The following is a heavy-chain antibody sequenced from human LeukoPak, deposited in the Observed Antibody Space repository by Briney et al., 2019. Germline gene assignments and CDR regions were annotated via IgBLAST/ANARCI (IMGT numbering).Heavy chain of an antibody. Sequence: GESLRLSCAASGFTFSSYAMSWVRQAPGKGLEWVSAISGSGGSTYYADSVKGRFTISRDNSKNTLYLQMNSLRAEDTAVYYCAKDIAAAGTGLGDCWGQGTLVTVSS. V-gene: IGHV3-23*01. D-gene: IGHD6-13*01. J-gene: IGHJ4*02. CDR1: GFTFSSYA. CDR2: ISGSGGST. CDR3: AKDIAAAGTGLGDC.